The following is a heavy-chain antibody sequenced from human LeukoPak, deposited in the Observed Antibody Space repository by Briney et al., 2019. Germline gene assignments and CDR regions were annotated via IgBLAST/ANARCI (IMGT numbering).Heavy chain of an antibody. CDR1: GGSISSYY. V-gene: IGHV4-4*09. J-gene: IGHJ4*02. D-gene: IGHD3-22*01. Sequence: SETLSLTCTVSGGSISSYYWSWIRQPPGKGLEWIGYIYTSRSTNYNPSLKSRVTISVDTSKNQFSLKLSSVTAADTAVYYCARQPPDGPYDSSGYFDYWGQGTLVTVSS. CDR2: IYTSRST. CDR3: ARQPPDGPYDSSGYFDY.